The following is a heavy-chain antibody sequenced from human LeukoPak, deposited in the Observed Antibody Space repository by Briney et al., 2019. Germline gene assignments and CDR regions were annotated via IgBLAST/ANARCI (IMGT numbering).Heavy chain of an antibody. CDR3: ARDLSRGYSYGSDDAFDI. D-gene: IGHD5-18*01. CDR2: IYYSGST. V-gene: IGHV4-39*07. J-gene: IGHJ3*02. Sequence: KSSETLSLTCTVSRGSTSSSSYYWGWIRQPPGKGLEWIGSIYYSGSTYYNPSLKSRVTISVDTSKNQFSLKLSSVTAADTAVYYCARDLSRGYSYGSDDAFDIWGQGTMVTVSS. CDR1: RGSTSSSSYY.